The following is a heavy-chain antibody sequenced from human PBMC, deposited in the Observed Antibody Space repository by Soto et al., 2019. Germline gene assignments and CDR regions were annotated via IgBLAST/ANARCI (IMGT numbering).Heavy chain of an antibody. V-gene: IGHV3-72*01. CDR1: GFIFSDHY. D-gene: IGHD1-26*01. J-gene: IGHJ4*02. CDR2: IKNKANSYTT. CDR3: TRIPLVGAPGGRYFDY. Sequence: VQLVESGGGLVQPGGSLRLSCAASGFIFSDHYMDWVRQAPGKGLEWVGRIKNKANSYTTEYAASVKGRFTISRDDSQHSLYLQMNSLKTEDTAVYYCTRIPLVGAPGGRYFDYWGQGTLLTVSS.